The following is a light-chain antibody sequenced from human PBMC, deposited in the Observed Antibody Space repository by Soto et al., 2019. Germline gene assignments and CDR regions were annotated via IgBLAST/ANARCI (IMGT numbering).Light chain of an antibody. CDR3: SSYTSSSTLGV. J-gene: IGLJ2*01. V-gene: IGLV2-14*01. CDR1: SSEVGGYNY. Sequence: QSALTKPASVSGSPGQSITISCTGTSSEVGGYNYVSWYQQHPGKAPKLMIYDVSNRPSGVSNRFSGSKSGNTASLTISGLQAEDEADYYCSSYTSSSTLGVFGGGTKLTVL. CDR2: DVS.